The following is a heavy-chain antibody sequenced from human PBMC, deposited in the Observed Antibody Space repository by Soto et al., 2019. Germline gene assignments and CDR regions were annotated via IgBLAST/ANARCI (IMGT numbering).Heavy chain of an antibody. V-gene: IGHV1-18*01. CDR2: ISAYNGNT. J-gene: IGHJ4*02. CDR3: ARDGPPGYCSGGSCYSVE. Sequence: QVQLVQSGAEVKKPGSSVKVSCKASGGTFSSYAISWVRQAPGQGLEWMGWISAYNGNTNYAQKLQGRVTMTTDTSTSTAYMELRSLRSDDTAVYYCARDGPPGYCSGGSCYSVEWGQGTLVTVSS. CDR1: GGTFSSYA. D-gene: IGHD2-15*01.